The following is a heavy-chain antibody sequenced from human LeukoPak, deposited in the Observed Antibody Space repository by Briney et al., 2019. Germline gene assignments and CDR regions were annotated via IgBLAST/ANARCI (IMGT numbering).Heavy chain of an antibody. CDR2: IKSKTDGGTT. CDR3: NWGIEVVPARDAFDI. CDR1: GFTFSNAW. V-gene: IGHV3-15*01. D-gene: IGHD2-2*01. J-gene: IGHJ3*02. Sequence: NSGGSLRLSCAASGFTFSNAWMSWVRQAPGKGLEWVGRIKSKTDGGTTDYAAPVKGRFTISRDDSKNTLYLQMNSLKTEDTAVYYCNWGIEVVPARDAFDIWGQGTMVTVSS.